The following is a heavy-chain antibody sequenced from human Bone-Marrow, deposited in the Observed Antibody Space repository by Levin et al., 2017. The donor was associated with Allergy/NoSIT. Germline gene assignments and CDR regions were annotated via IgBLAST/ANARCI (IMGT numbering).Heavy chain of an antibody. J-gene: IGHJ5*02. V-gene: IGHV1-8*01. CDR2: TNPKSGNT. D-gene: IGHD6-6*01. Sequence: ASVKVSCKASGDTFSSYDINWVRQASGQGLEWMGWTNPKSGNTVYAQKFQGRVTMTRNTSISTAYMDLSSLRSDDTAVYYCATGQGHLVGPPWGQGTLVTVSS. CDR3: ATGQGHLVGPP. CDR1: GDTFSSYD.